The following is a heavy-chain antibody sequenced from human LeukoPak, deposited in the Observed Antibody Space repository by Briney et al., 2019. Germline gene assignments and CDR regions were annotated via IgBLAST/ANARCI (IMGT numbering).Heavy chain of an antibody. CDR2: IKGDESEK. CDR1: GFTFGSFW. D-gene: IGHD3-22*01. Sequence: GGSLRLSCAASGFTFGSFWMSWVRQAPGKGLEWVANIKGDESEKNYVDSVKGRFTISRDNAKKSLYLQMNSLRVEGTAVYYCARDASRYYYDSTGYYEYWGQGSLVTVSS. V-gene: IGHV3-7*01. CDR3: ARDASRYYYDSTGYYEY. J-gene: IGHJ4*02.